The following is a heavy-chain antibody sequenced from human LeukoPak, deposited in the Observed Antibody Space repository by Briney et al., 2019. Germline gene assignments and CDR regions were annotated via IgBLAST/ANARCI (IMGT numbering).Heavy chain of an antibody. Sequence: GESLRLSCAASGFTFTTYWMSWVRQLPGKGLEWVANINQDGTEKYYVDSVKGRFTISRDNSKNTLYLQMNSLRAEDTAVYYCASSGWYQPILDWFDPWGQGTLVTVSS. CDR2: INQDGTEK. V-gene: IGHV3-7*03. J-gene: IGHJ5*02. D-gene: IGHD2-2*01. CDR3: ASSGWYQPILDWFDP. CDR1: GFTFTTYW.